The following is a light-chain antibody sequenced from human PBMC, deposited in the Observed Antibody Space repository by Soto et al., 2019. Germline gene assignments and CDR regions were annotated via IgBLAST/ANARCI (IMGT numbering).Light chain of an antibody. CDR1: QSVSSE. Sequence: DILLTHSPGALSVSLGDSATLSCRASQSVSSELAWFLQTPGQPPRLILHGASTRATGVPARFSCSRTGTESTPTIPTLQSQDFAVYDCQQYDKWPRTFGQGTKV. J-gene: IGKJ1*01. CDR3: QQYDKWPRT. V-gene: IGKV3-15*01. CDR2: GAS.